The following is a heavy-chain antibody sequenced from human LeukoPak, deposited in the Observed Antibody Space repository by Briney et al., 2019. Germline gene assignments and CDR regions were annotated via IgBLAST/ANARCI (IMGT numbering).Heavy chain of an antibody. Sequence: ASVKVSCKASGYTFTSYDINWVRQATGQGLEWMGWMNPNSGNTGYAQKFQGRVTMTRNTSISTAYMELSSLRSEDTAVYYCARVPSKIVVVPAAIFTAFDIWGQGTMVTVSS. D-gene: IGHD2-2*01. CDR1: GYTFTSYD. V-gene: IGHV1-8*01. CDR2: MNPNSGNT. CDR3: ARVPSKIVVVPAAIFTAFDI. J-gene: IGHJ3*02.